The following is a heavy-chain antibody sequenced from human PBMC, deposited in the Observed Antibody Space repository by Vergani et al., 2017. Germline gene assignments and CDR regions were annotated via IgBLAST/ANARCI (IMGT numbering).Heavy chain of an antibody. J-gene: IGHJ6*02. CDR2: ISAYNGNT. V-gene: IGHV1-18*01. CDR1: GDSFNNFP. D-gene: IGHD2-2*01. Sequence: QVHLVQSGAEVKKPGSSVKVSCRSSGDSFNNFPITWVRQAPGQGLEWMGWISAYNGNTNYAQKLQGRVTMTTNTSTCTAYMELRSLRSDDTAVYYCAREPDIVVVPAAPYYYYYYGMDVWGQGTTVTVSS. CDR3: AREPDIVVVPAAPYYYYYYGMDV.